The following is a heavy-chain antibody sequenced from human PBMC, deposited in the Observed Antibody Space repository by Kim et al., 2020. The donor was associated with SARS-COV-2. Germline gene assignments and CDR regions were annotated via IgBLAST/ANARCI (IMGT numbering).Heavy chain of an antibody. V-gene: IGHV3-7*01. D-gene: IGHD5-12*01. CDR3: AVVQSRWLQSPFDY. Sequence: GGSLRLSCAASGFTFSSYWMSWVRQAPGKGLEWVANIKQDGSEKYYVDSVKGRFTISRDNAKNSLYLQMNSLRAEDTAVYYCAVVQSRWLQSPFDYWGQGTLVTVSS. CDR2: IKQDGSEK. CDR1: GFTFSSYW. J-gene: IGHJ4*02.